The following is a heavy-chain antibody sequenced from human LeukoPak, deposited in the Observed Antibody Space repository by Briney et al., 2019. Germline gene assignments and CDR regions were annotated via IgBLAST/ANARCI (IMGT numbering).Heavy chain of an antibody. J-gene: IGHJ4*02. V-gene: IGHV3-21*01. CDR1: GFTFSSYS. D-gene: IGHD6-13*01. CDR2: ISSSSSYI. Sequence: GGSLRLSCAASGFTFSSYSMNWVRQAPGKGLEWVSSISSSSSYIYYADSVKGRFTISRDNAKNSLYLQMNSLRAEDTAVYYCARVEFLYSSSWFTFDYWGQGTLVTVSS. CDR3: ARVEFLYSSSWFTFDY.